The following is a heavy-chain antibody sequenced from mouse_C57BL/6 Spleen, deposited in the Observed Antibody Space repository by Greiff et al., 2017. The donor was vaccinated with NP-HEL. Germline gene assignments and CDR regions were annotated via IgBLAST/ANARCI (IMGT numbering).Heavy chain of an antibody. Sequence: EVQGVESGGGLVKPGGSLKLSCAASGFTFSSYTMSWVRQTPEKRLEWVATISGGGGNTYYPDSVKGRFTISRDNAKNTLYLQMSSLRSEDTALYYCARHGVRPWFAYWGQGTLVTVSA. J-gene: IGHJ3*01. CDR1: GFTFSSYT. V-gene: IGHV5-9*01. CDR3: ARHGVRPWFAY. CDR2: ISGGGGNT.